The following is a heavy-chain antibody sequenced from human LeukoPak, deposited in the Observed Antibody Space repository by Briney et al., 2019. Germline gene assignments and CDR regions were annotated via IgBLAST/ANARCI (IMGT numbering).Heavy chain of an antibody. CDR2: ISAYNGNT. D-gene: IGHD2-2*01. Sequence: EASVKVSCKASGYTFTSYGISWVRQAPGQGLEWMGWISAYNGNTNYAQKLQGRVTMTTDTSTSTAYMELRSLRSDDTAVYYCARDGPGTVVVPAAPFDPWGQGTLVTVSS. V-gene: IGHV1-18*01. CDR1: GYTFTSYG. J-gene: IGHJ5*02. CDR3: ARDGPGTVVVPAAPFDP.